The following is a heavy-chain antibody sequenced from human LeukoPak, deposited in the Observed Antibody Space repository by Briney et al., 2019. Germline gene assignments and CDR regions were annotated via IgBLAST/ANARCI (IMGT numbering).Heavy chain of an antibody. Sequence: KASETLSLTCTVSGGTINFYYWSWIRQPAGKGLEWIGRIYSTGSTNYNPSLKSRVTISVDTSKNQFSLKLSSVSAADTAVYYCAGETEYCSGGNCYYYFNYWGQGTLVTVSS. CDR3: AGETEYCSGGNCYYYFNY. CDR1: GGTINFYY. D-gene: IGHD2-15*01. CDR2: IYSTGST. V-gene: IGHV4-4*07. J-gene: IGHJ4*02.